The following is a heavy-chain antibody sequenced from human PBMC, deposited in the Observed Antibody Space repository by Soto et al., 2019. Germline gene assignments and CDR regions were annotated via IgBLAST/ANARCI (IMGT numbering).Heavy chain of an antibody. J-gene: IGHJ4*02. V-gene: IGHV1-2*02. CDR2: INPNSGMT. D-gene: IGHD3-22*01. CDR3: ARVSRYYDSSGYSG. CDR1: GYTFTTYY. Sequence: AAVKVSCKASGYTFTTYYLHWVRHAPGQDLEWMGWINPNSGMTNSAQKFQGRVTMTRDTSITTAYMELSRLNSDDTAVYYCARVSRYYDSSGYSGWGQGTLVTVSS.